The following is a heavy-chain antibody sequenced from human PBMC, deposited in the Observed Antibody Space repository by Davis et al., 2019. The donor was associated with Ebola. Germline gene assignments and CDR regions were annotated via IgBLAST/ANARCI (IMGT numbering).Heavy chain of an antibody. D-gene: IGHD3-3*01. CDR2: ISGSGGTT. CDR3: ACPIFGVNSNFDY. J-gene: IGHJ4*02. CDR1: VITFSSYA. V-gene: IGHV3-23*01. Sequence: GGSLRLSCADSVITFSSYAMTWVRQAPGKGLEWVSAISGSGGTTYYADSVKGRFTISRDNSKNSLYLQMNSLRDEDTAVYYCACPIFGVNSNFDYWGQGTLVTVSS.